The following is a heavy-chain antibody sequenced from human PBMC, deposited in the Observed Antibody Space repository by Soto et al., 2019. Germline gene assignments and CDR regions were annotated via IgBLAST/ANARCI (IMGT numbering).Heavy chain of an antibody. CDR2: ISAYNGNT. J-gene: IGHJ5*02. V-gene: IGHV1-18*01. CDR1: GYTFTSYG. D-gene: IGHD3-9*01. CDR3: ARTVPLLTGYYGIGRFDP. Sequence: ASVKVSCKASGYTFTSYGISWVRQAPGQGLEWMGWISAYNGNTNYAQKLQGRVTMTTDTSTSTAYMELRSLRSDDTAVYYCARTVPLLTGYYGIGRFDPWGQGTLVTVSS.